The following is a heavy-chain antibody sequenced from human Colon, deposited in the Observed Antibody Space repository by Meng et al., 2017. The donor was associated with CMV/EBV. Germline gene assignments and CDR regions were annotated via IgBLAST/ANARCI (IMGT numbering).Heavy chain of an antibody. D-gene: IGHD3-22*01. CDR1: GSSISSGDYY. CDR3: ARDTPYYYDSSGDRSYWYFDL. V-gene: IGHV4-30-4*08. Sequence: SETLSLTCTVSGSSISSGDYYWSWIRQPPGKGLEWIGFVKYSGRTYYNPSLASRVTISVDTSKNQFSLRLSSVTAADTAVYYCARDTPYYYDSSGDRSYWYFDLWGRGTLVTVSS. CDR2: VKYSGRT. J-gene: IGHJ2*01.